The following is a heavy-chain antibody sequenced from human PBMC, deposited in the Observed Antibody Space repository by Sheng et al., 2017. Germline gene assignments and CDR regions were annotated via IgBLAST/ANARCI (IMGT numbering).Heavy chain of an antibody. J-gene: IGHJ6*02. CDR3: ARDESPGIAAAGTYYYYGMDV. V-gene: IGHV3-30*01. CDR2: ISYDGSNK. CDR1: GFTFSSYA. Sequence: QVQLVESGGGVVQPGRSLRLSCAASGFTFSSYAMHWVRQAPGKGLEWVAVISYDGSNKYYADSVKGRFTISRDNSKNTLYLQMNSLRAEDTAVYYCARDESPGIAAAGTYYYYGMDVWDQGP. D-gene: IGHD6-13*01.